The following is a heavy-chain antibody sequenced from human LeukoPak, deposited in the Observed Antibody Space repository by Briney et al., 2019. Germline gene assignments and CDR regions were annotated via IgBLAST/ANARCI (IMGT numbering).Heavy chain of an antibody. D-gene: IGHD3-10*01. Sequence: GGSLRLSCAASGFTFSSYAMHWVRQAPGKGLEWVAVISYDGSNKYYADSVKGRFTISRDNSKNTLYLQMNSLRAEDTAVYYCARGSILLWFGESYGTWGQGTLVTVSS. V-gene: IGHV3-30-3*01. CDR1: GFTFSSYA. J-gene: IGHJ5*02. CDR2: ISYDGSNK. CDR3: ARGSILLWFGESYGT.